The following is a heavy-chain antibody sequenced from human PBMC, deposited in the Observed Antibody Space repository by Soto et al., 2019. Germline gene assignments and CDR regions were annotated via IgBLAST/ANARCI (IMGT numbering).Heavy chain of an antibody. J-gene: IGHJ3*02. Sequence: SVKVSCKASGGTFSSYAISWVRQAPGQGLGWMGGIIPIFGAANYARKFQGRVTITADESTSTAYMELSSLRSEDTAVYYCARDRSPYYYDSSRSGAFDIWGQGTMVTVSS. D-gene: IGHD3-22*01. V-gene: IGHV1-69*13. CDR2: IIPIFGAA. CDR1: GGTFSSYA. CDR3: ARDRSPYYYDSSRSGAFDI.